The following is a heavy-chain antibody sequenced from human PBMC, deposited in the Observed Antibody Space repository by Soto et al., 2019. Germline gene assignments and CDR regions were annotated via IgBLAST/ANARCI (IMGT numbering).Heavy chain of an antibody. J-gene: IGHJ4*02. V-gene: IGHV6-1*01. CDR1: GDSVSSHTAA. D-gene: IGHD5-12*01. Sequence: SETLSLTCAISGDSVSSHTAAWNWVRQSPSRGLEWLGRTFYRSEWKTDYAPSVRGRITINADTSRNQFSLQLSSVTPEDTAVYYCAVNRASWLFDSWGQGTLVTVSS. CDR2: TFYRSEWKT. CDR3: AVNRASWLFDS.